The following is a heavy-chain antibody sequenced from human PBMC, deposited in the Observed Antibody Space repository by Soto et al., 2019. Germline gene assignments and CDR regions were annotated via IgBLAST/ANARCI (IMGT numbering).Heavy chain of an antibody. CDR3: ARDGPYYYAARMDV. D-gene: IGHD3-10*01. V-gene: IGHV3-53*04. Sequence: EVQLVESGGGLVQPGVSLRLSCAASGIPVSSNYMTWVRQAPGKGLEWVSVLHSGGDTYYANSVKGRFTISRHDSTNTLFLQMNSRRPEDTAVYYCARDGPYYYAARMDVWGQGTTVTVSS. CDR1: GIPVSSNY. J-gene: IGHJ6*02. CDR2: LHSGGDT.